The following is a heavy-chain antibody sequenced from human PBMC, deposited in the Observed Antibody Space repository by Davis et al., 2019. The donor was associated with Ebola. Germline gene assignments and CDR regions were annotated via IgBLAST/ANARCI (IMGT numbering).Heavy chain of an antibody. J-gene: IGHJ4*02. CDR1: GFTFSGSA. V-gene: IGHV3-73*01. Sequence: GGSLRLSCAASGFTFSGSAMHWVRQASGKGLEWVGRIRSKANSYATAYAASVKGRFTISRDDSKNTAYLQMNSLKTEDTAVYYCTSSASTEDFDYWGQGTLVTVS. D-gene: IGHD4-17*01. CDR2: IRSKANSYAT. CDR3: TSSASTEDFDY.